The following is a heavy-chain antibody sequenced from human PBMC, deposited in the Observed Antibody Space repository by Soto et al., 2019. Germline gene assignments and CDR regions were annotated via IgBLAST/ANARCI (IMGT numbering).Heavy chain of an antibody. V-gene: IGHV1-18*01. Sequence: ASVKVSCKASGYTFTSYGISWVRQAPGQGLEWMGWISAYNGNTNYAQKLQGRVTMTTDTSTSTAYMELRSLRSDDTAVYYCARESYSNYMLRYHYYYMDVWCKAITVSVS. J-gene: IGHJ6*03. CDR1: GYTFTSYG. CDR2: ISAYNGNT. CDR3: ARESYSNYMLRYHYYYMDV. D-gene: IGHD4-4*01.